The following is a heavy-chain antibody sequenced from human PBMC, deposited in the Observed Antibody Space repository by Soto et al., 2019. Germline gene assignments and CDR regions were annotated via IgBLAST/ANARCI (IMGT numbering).Heavy chain of an antibody. Sequence: ASVKVSCKVSGYTLTELSMHRVRQAPGKGLEWMGGFDPEDGETIYAQKFQGRVTMTEDTSTDTAYMELSSLRSEDTAVYYCATEFSTAYNPNLFAPWGQRTLVPVSS. CDR1: GYTLTELS. CDR2: FDPEDGET. J-gene: IGHJ5*02. D-gene: IGHD1-20*01. CDR3: ATEFSTAYNPNLFAP. V-gene: IGHV1-24*01.